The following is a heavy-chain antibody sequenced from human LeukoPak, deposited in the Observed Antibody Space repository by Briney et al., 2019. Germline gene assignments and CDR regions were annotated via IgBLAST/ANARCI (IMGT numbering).Heavy chain of an antibody. CDR1: GFTFSSYG. J-gene: IGHJ4*02. Sequence: GGSLRLSCAASGFTFSSYGMSWVRQTPGKVLEWVSAISGSGGSTYYADSVKGRFTISRDNSKNTLYLQMNSLRAEDTAVYYCAKGRIYRAVTGFDYWGQGTLVTVSS. CDR3: AKGRIYRAVTGFDY. D-gene: IGHD6-19*01. CDR2: ISGSGGST. V-gene: IGHV3-23*01.